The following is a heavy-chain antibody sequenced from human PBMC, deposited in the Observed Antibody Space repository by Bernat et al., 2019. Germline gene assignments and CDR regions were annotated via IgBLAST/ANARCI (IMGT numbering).Heavy chain of an antibody. Sequence: QVQLVESGGGVVQPGRSLRLSCAASGFTFSSYGMHWVRQAPGKGLVWVAVIWYDGSNKYNGESVKGRITISRDNYKNTLYLQMNSLRDEDTAVYYCARSREVAGTRGYYYYYGMDVWGQGTTVTVSS. CDR3: ARSREVAGTRGYYYYYGMDV. D-gene: IGHD6-19*01. CDR1: GFTFSSYG. V-gene: IGHV3-33*01. CDR2: IWYDGSNK. J-gene: IGHJ6*02.